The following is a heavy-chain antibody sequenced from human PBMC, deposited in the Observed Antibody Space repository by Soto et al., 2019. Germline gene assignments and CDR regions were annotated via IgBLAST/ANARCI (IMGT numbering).Heavy chain of an antibody. D-gene: IGHD3-10*01. Sequence: SETLSLTCTVSGGSISSGGYYWSWIRQHPGKGLEWIGYIYYSGSTYYNPSLKSRVTISVDTSKNQFSLKLSSVTAADTAVYYCARGFAMVRGVIIDGPDYWGQGTLVTVSS. J-gene: IGHJ4*02. CDR1: GGSISSGGYY. CDR3: ARGFAMVRGVIIDGPDY. V-gene: IGHV4-31*03. CDR2: IYYSGST.